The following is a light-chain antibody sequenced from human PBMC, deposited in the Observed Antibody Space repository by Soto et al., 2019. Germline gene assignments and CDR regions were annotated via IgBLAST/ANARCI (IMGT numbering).Light chain of an antibody. CDR3: QQYYTTPLT. V-gene: IGKV4-1*01. Sequence: DIVMTQSPDSLAVSLGERATINCKSSQSVLYSSNKKNYLAWYQRKPGQPPKLLIYWASTRESGVPARFSGSESGTDFTLTISSLQAEDVAIYYCQQYYTTPLTFGGGTKVEIK. J-gene: IGKJ4*01. CDR1: QSVLYSSNKKNY. CDR2: WAS.